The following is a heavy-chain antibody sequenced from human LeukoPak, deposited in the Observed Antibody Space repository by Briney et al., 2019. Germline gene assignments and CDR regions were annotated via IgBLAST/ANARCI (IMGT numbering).Heavy chain of an antibody. D-gene: IGHD5-24*01. CDR3: AKDVEMATDDAFDI. V-gene: IGHV3-11*01. CDR2: ISSSGSTI. Sequence: GGSLRLSCAASGFTFSDYYMSWIRQAPGKGLEWVSYISSSGSTIYYADSVKGRFTISRDNAKNSLYLQMNSLRAEDTAVYYCAKDVEMATDDAFDIWGQGTMVTVSS. J-gene: IGHJ3*02. CDR1: GFTFSDYY.